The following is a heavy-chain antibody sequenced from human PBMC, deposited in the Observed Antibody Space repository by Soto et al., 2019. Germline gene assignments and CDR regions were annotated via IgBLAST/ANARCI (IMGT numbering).Heavy chain of an antibody. Sequence: EVQLVESGGGLVQPGGSLRLSCAASGFTFSHYWMYWVRQAPGKGLVWVSRINSDGSVSSYADSVKGRLTISRDNVKNTLYLQMDSLRAEDTAVYYCARGDCVGGTCYSLAGSFYYYMDVWGKGTTVIVFS. CDR3: ARGDCVGGTCYSLAGSFYYYMDV. CDR1: GFTFSHYW. D-gene: IGHD2-15*01. V-gene: IGHV3-74*01. J-gene: IGHJ6*03. CDR2: INSDGSVS.